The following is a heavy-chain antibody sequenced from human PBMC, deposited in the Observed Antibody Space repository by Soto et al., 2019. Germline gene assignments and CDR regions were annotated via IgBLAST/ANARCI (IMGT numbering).Heavy chain of an antibody. D-gene: IGHD2-15*01. J-gene: IGHJ5*02. V-gene: IGHV1-69*06. CDR1: GGTFSSYA. CDR3: ARDVGLSGTAYNWFDP. CDR2: IIPIFGTA. Sequence: GASVKVSCKASGGTFSSYAISWVRQAPGQGLEWMGGIIPIFGTANYAQKFQGRVTITADKSTSTAYMELSSLRSEDTAVYYCARDVGLSGTAYNWFDPWGQGTLVTVSS.